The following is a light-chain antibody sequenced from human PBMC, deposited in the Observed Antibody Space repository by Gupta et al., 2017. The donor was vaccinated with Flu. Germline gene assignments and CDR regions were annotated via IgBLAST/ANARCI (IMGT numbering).Light chain of an antibody. Sequence: EIVLTQSPGSLSLSPGERATLSCRASQTVADSFLAWYQQHPGQAPRPLIYGASTRASGIPDRFSGSGSGTDFTLTISRLEPEDFAVYYCQQYGGSPAYTFGQGTKLE. CDR2: GAS. V-gene: IGKV3-20*01. CDR1: QTVADSF. J-gene: IGKJ2*01. CDR3: QQYGGSPAYT.